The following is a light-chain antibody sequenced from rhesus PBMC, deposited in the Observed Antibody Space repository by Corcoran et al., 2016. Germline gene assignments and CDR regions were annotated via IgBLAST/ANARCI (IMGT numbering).Light chain of an antibody. J-gene: IGKJ3*01. CDR1: QGISKD. CDR2: DAP. V-gene: IGKV1-33*02. Sequence: DIQMTQSPSSLSASVGDTVTITCQASQGISKDLAWYQQKPGKAPKLLIYDAPTLQSGVPSRFSGSGSGTEFPLPISHLQPEGFATYYRQLHKCYPFTFGPGTKLDIK. CDR3: QLHKCYPFT.